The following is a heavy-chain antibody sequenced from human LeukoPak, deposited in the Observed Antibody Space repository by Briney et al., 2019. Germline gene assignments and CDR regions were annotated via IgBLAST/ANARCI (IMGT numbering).Heavy chain of an antibody. V-gene: IGHV3-48*01. CDR2: MISNGNTE. J-gene: IGHJ6*02. D-gene: IGHD2-8*01. Sequence: GGFLRLSCAASGFNFSGYGINWVRLAPGEGPEGVSMISNGNTEHYADSVKGRFTDARDNARNSAYLQMNSLRAEDTAVYYCARDLKAPECTDGLCYTPYYYYGMDVWGQGTTVTVSS. CDR1: GFNFSGYG. CDR3: ARDLKAPECTDGLCYTPYYYYGMDV.